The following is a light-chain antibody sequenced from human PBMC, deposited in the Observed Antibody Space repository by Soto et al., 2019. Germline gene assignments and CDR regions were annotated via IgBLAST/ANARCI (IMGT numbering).Light chain of an antibody. J-gene: IGLJ1*01. CDR3: KSYAGSNTYV. V-gene: IGLV2-8*01. CDR1: KSDIGVYDF. Sequence: QSGLTQPPSASGSRGQSVTISCTGTKSDIGVYDFVSWYQHHPGKAPRLIIYEVVQRPSGVPDRFSGSKSGNTASLTVSGLQAADEADYFCKSYAGSNTYVFGSGTKLTVL. CDR2: EVV.